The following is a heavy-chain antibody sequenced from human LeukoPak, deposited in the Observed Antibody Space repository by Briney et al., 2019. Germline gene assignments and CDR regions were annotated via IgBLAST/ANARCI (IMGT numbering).Heavy chain of an antibody. Sequence: ASVKVSCKASGGTFSSYAISWVRQAPGQGLEWMGRIIPILGIADYAQKFQGRVTITADKSTSTAYMELSNLRSEDTAVYYCARDPVAGTYYYYYGMDVWGQGTTVTVSS. V-gene: IGHV1-69*04. CDR2: IIPILGIA. D-gene: IGHD6-19*01. CDR3: ARDPVAGTYYYYYGMDV. J-gene: IGHJ6*02. CDR1: GGTFSSYA.